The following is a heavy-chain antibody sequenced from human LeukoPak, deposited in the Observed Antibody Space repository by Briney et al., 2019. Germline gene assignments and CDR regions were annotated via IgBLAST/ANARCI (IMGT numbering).Heavy chain of an antibody. CDR1: GFTFSSYA. J-gene: IGHJ4*02. CDR3: AEEYDFWNGYYYY. CDR2: ISGSGGST. V-gene: IGHV3-23*01. Sequence: GGSLRLSCAASGFTFSSYAMSWVRQAPGKGLEWVSGISGSGGSTYYADSVKGRFTISRDNSKNMLYLQMNSLRAEDTAVYYCAEEYDFWNGYYYYWGQGTLVTVSS. D-gene: IGHD3-3*01.